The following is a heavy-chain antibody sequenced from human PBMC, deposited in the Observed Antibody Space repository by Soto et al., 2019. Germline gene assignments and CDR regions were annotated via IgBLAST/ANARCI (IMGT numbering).Heavy chain of an antibody. J-gene: IGHJ3*02. CDR3: ARNQVPVWSGYSGEDAFDI. CDR1: GFTFSDYY. V-gene: IGHV3-11*01. CDR2: ISSSGSTI. Sequence: PGGSLRLSCAASGFTFSDYYMSWIRQAPGKGLEWVSYISSSGSTIYYADSVKGRFTISRDNAKNSLYLQMNSLRAEDTAVYYCARNQVPVWSGYSGEDAFDIWGQRTMVTVSS. D-gene: IGHD3-3*01.